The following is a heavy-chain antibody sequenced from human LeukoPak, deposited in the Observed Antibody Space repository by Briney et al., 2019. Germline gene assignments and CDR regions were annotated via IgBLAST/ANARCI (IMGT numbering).Heavy chain of an antibody. V-gene: IGHV4-34*01. D-gene: IGHD4-11*01. CDR1: GGSFSGYY. Sequence: PSETLSLTCAVYGGSFSGYYWSWIRQPPGKGLEWIGEINHSGSTNYNPSLKSRVTISVDTSKNQFSLKLSSVTAADTAVYYCARRIGSRNDYRVLYYFDYWGQGTLVTVS. CDR3: ARRIGSRNDYRVLYYFDY. J-gene: IGHJ4*02. CDR2: INHSGST.